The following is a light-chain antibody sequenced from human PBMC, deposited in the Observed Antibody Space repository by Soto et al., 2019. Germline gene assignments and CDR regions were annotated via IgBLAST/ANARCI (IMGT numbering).Light chain of an antibody. Sequence: QSVLTQPPSASGSPGQSVTISCTGTSSDVGGYDYVSWYQQRPGKAPKLLIHEVTKRPSGVPDRFSGSKSGNTASLTVSGLQAHYEDDYYYGSYPRTTPSDFGTETKVTGL. CDR3: GSYPRTTPSD. CDR1: SSDVGGYDY. J-gene: IGLJ1*01. V-gene: IGLV2-8*01. CDR2: EVT.